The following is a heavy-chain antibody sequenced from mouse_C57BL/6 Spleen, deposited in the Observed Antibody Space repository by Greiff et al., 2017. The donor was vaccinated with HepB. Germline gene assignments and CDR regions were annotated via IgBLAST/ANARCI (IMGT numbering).Heavy chain of an antibody. CDR2: IYPGDGDT. CDR1: GYAFSSYW. CDR3: ERWRGYYDNYDAMDY. D-gene: IGHD2-1*01. V-gene: IGHV1-80*01. J-gene: IGHJ4*01. Sequence: VQLQQSGAELVKPGASVKISCKASGYAFSSYWMNWVKQRPGKGLEWIGQIYPGDGDTNYNGKFKGKATLTADKFSSTAYMQLSSLTSEDSAVYLWERWRGYYDNYDAMDYWGQGTSVTVVS.